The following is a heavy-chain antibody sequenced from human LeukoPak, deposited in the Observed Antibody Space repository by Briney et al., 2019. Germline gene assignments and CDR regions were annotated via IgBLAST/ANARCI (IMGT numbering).Heavy chain of an antibody. J-gene: IGHJ3*02. CDR1: GFIFSSYG. Sequence: PGGSLRLSCAASGFIFSSYGMHWVRQAPDKGLEWVASIRYDGSRKYYADSVKGRFTISRDNSKNTLYLQMNGLRAEDTAMYYCAKVSLNMVNDAFDIWGQGTMVSVSS. CDR2: IRYDGSRK. V-gene: IGHV3-30*02. CDR3: AKVSLNMVNDAFDI. D-gene: IGHD4/OR15-4a*01.